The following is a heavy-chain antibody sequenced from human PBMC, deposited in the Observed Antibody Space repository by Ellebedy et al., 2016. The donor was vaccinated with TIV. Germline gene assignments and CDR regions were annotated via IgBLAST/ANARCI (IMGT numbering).Heavy chain of an antibody. Sequence: PGGSLRLSCAASGFTFSRYWMSWLRQAPGKGLEYVAHIKFNEIEKYHADSVKGRFTISRDNARKSLYLQMNSLRDEDTAVYYCVRDRDWAFDYWGQGTLVTVSS. CDR1: GFTFSRYW. CDR3: VRDRDWAFDY. D-gene: IGHD2-21*02. V-gene: IGHV3-7*01. J-gene: IGHJ4*02. CDR2: IKFNEIEK.